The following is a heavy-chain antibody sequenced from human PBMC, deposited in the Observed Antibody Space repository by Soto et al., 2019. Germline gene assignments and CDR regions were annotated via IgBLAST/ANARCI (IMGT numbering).Heavy chain of an antibody. CDR3: GRGGWCSGHNFPFDY. D-gene: IGHD2-15*01. J-gene: IGHJ4*02. Sequence: VQLVESGGGLVQPGGSLRLSCAASGFTFSTYWMHWVRQAPGKGLVWVSYINGDGSSTGYADSVKGRFTISRDNDKNTLYRQMNSLRAEDTAVYYCGRGGWCSGHNFPFDYWGQGTLVPVSS. CDR1: GFTFSTYW. V-gene: IGHV3-74*01. CDR2: INGDGSST.